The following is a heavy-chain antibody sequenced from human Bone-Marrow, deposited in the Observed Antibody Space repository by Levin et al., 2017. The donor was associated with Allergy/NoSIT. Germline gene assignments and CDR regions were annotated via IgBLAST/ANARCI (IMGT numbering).Heavy chain of an antibody. J-gene: IGHJ5*01. D-gene: IGHD1-14*01. CDR2: IYYSGST. CDR3: ARRTGGRGWFDS. V-gene: IGHV4-59*08. CDR1: GDSIISYY. Sequence: PSETLSLTCTVSGDSIISYYWTWIRQPPEKGLEWIGNIYYSGSTNYNPSLKSRVTISIDTSKNQFSLKLTSLTAADTAVYYCARRTGGRGWFDSWGQGILVTVSS.